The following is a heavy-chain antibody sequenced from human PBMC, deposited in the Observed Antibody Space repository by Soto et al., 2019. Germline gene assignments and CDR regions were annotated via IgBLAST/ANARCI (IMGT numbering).Heavy chain of an antibody. J-gene: IGHJ6*03. V-gene: IGHV1-8*01. D-gene: IGHD3-9*01. CDR1: GYTFTSYD. Sequence: ASVKVSCKASGYTFTSYDINWVRQATGQGLEWMGWMNPNSGNTGYAQKFQGRVTMTRNTSISTAYMELSSLRSEDTAVYYCVRLVMVYGLYYYYYYMDVWGRGTTVTVSS. CDR3: VRLVMVYGLYYYYYYMDV. CDR2: MNPNSGNT.